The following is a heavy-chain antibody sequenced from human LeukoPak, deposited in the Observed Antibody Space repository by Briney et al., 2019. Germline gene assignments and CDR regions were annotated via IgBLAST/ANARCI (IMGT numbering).Heavy chain of an antibody. CDR3: ARVSSGAFDI. V-gene: IGHV4-59*01. J-gene: IGHJ3*02. D-gene: IGHD6-6*01. Sequence: PSETLSLTCTVSGGSISSYYWSWIRQPPGKGLEWIGYIYYSGGTNYNPSLKSRVTISVDTSKNQFSLKLSSVTAADSAVYYCARVSSGAFDIWGQGTMVTVSS. CDR1: GGSISSYY. CDR2: IYYSGGT.